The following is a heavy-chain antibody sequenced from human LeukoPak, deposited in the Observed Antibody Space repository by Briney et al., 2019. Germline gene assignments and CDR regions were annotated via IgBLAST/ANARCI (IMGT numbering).Heavy chain of an antibody. CDR2: INPSGGST. J-gene: IGHJ4*02. V-gene: IGHV1-46*01. Sequence: ASVKVSCKASGYTFTGYYMHWVRLAPGQGREWMGIINPSGGSTSYAQKFQGRVTMTRDTSTSTVYMELSSLRSEDTAVYYCARMGLKFRFDYWGQGTLVTVSS. CDR1: GYTFTGYY. CDR3: ARMGLKFRFDY.